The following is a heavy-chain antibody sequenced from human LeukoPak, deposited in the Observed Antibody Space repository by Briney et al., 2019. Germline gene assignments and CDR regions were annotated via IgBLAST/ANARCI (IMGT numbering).Heavy chain of an antibody. CDR2: ISVSGGNT. J-gene: IGHJ4*02. CDR1: GFTFSSYA. Sequence: PGGSLRLSCAASGFTFSSYAMTWVRQAPGKGLEWDSDISVSGGNTYYADSVQGRFIISRDNSKNTLNLQMNSLRVEDTAVYYCAKGASGSYHTPYDYWGQGSLVTVSS. V-gene: IGHV3-23*01. D-gene: IGHD1-26*01. CDR3: AKGASGSYHTPYDY.